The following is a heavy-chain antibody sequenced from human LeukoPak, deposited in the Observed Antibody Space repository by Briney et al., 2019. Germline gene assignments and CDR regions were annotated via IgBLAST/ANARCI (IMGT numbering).Heavy chain of an antibody. CDR2: INPSGGT. CDR3: ARGPELSSSGGLLAFDI. CDR1: GYTFTSYY. J-gene: IGHJ3*02. D-gene: IGHD6-13*01. Sequence: ASVKVSCKASGYTFTSYYMHWVRQAPGQGLEWMGIINPSGGTNYAQKFQGRVTMTRDTSISTAYMELSRLRSEDTAVYYCARGPELSSSGGLLAFDIWGQGTMVTVSS. V-gene: IGHV1-2*02.